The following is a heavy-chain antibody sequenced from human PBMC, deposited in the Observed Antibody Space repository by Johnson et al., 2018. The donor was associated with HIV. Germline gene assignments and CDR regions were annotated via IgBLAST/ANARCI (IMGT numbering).Heavy chain of an antibody. J-gene: IGHJ3*02. CDR3: TTMSALWFGDIHVFGDGFDI. CDR1: GFSFSNAW. CDR2: VKSKTDGGTI. D-gene: IGHD3-10*01. Sequence: EQLVESGGGVVQPGRSLRLSCAASGFSFSNAWMSWVRQAPGKGLEWVGRVKSKTDGGTIDYAAAVKGRFIISRDDSKNTLYLQMNGLKTEDTAMYYCTTMSALWFGDIHVFGDGFDIW. V-gene: IGHV3-15*01.